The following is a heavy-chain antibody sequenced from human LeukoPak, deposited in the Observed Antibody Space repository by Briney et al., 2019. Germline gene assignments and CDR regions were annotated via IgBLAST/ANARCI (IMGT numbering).Heavy chain of an antibody. CDR2: ISGDGMNT. V-gene: IGHV3-74*01. CDR3: ARTFNYFDS. Sequence: GGSLRLSCTASGFTFSNYWMHWVRQAPGKGLVWVSRISGDGMNTAYADSVKGQFTISRDNAKNTLHLQMNSLRVEDTAVYYGARTFNYFDSGAREPWSPSPQ. J-gene: IGHJ4*02. CDR1: GFTFSNYW.